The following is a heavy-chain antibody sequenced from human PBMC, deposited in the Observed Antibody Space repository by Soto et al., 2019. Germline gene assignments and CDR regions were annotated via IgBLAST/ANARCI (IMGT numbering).Heavy chain of an antibody. CDR2: TYYRSKWYN. D-gene: IGHD5-12*01. J-gene: IGHJ5*02. CDR1: GDSVSSNSAA. Sequence: SQTLSLTCAISGDSVSSNSAAWNWIRQSPSRGLEWLGRTYYRSKWYNDYAVSVKSRITINPETSKNQFSLQLNSVTPEDTAVYYCARATKEWLRPNWFDPWGPGTLVTVSS. V-gene: IGHV6-1*01. CDR3: ARATKEWLRPNWFDP.